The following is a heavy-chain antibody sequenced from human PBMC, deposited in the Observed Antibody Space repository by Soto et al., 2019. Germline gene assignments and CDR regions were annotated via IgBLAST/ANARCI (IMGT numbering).Heavy chain of an antibody. V-gene: IGHV4-39*01. D-gene: IGHD1-20*01. Sequence: SETLSLTCAVSGGPFSRGYYDCGVLRQAPGKGPXWIGCVFYTGFTSYNPSLESRVSVSVDTSKNQFSLKVSGVSAADTAVYYCATSQKGYNWNYFDHWGQGALVTVSS. CDR2: VFYTGFT. CDR1: GGPFSRGYYD. CDR3: ATSQKGYNWNYFDH. J-gene: IGHJ4*02.